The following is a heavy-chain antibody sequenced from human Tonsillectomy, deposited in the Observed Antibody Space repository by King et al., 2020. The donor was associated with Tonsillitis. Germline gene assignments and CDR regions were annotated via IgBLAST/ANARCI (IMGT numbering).Heavy chain of an antibody. Sequence: VQLVESGAEVKKPGESLNISCQGSGYTFSIYWIAWVRQMPGKGPELMGLIFPGDSDTRYSPSFQGQVTMSVDRSTSIAYLQWSSLKASDTAMYYCVIRVRSNDAFDIWGQGTVVTVSS. CDR2: IFPGDSDT. D-gene: IGHD3-16*01. CDR1: GYTFSIYW. V-gene: IGHV5-51*03. CDR3: VIRVRSNDAFDI. J-gene: IGHJ3*02.